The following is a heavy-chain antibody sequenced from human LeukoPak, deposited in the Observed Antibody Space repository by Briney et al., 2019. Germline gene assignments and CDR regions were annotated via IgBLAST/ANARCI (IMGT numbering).Heavy chain of an antibody. D-gene: IGHD2-15*01. Sequence: GGFLRLSCAASGFTFSSHGMHWVRQAPGKGLEWVALMSYDGTNKVYADSVKGRFTISRDKSKNTLYLEMNNLRAEDTAVYYCAKRGYCSGGRCYSFHFDYWGQGTLVTVSS. CDR3: AKRGYCSGGRCYSFHFDY. CDR2: MSYDGTNK. V-gene: IGHV3-30*18. J-gene: IGHJ4*02. CDR1: GFTFSSHG.